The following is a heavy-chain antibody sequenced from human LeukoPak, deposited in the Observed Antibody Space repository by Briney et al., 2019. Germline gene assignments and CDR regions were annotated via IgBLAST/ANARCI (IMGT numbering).Heavy chain of an antibody. J-gene: IGHJ4*02. V-gene: IGHV4-59*12. Sequence: KPSETLSLTCAVFGGSINSYYWSWIRQPPGKGLEWIGYIYYSGNTNYNPSFKSRVTISVDTSKNQFSLKLSSVTAADTAVYYCARVGGSRDCWGQGTLVTVSS. CDR3: ARVGGSRDC. CDR1: GGSINSYY. CDR2: IYYSGNT. D-gene: IGHD3-16*01.